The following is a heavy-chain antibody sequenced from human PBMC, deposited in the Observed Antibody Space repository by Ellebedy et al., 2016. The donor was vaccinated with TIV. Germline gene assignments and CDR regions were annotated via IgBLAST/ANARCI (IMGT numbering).Heavy chain of an antibody. V-gene: IGHV1-2*02. CDR1: GYTFTGYY. CDR2: INPNSVGT. CDR3: ARVGGDYIATYGMDV. J-gene: IGHJ6*02. Sequence: ASVKVSCKASGYTFTGYYMHWVRQSPGQGLEWMRWINPNSVGTNYAQKFQGRVTMTRDTSISTAYMELSRLRSDDTAVYYCARVGGDYIATYGMDVWGQGTTVTVSS. D-gene: IGHD4-17*01.